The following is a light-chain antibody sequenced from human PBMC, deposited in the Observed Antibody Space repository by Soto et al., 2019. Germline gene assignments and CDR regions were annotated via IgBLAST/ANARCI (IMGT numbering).Light chain of an antibody. CDR2: GNS. Sequence: QPVLTQPPSVSGAPGQRVTISCTGSSSNIGAGYDVHWYQQLPGTAPKLLIYGNSNRPSGVPDRFSGSKSGTSASLAITGRQAEDEADYYCQSYDSSLSGYVIVGGGTTLTVL. CDR3: QSYDSSLSGYVI. J-gene: IGLJ2*01. CDR1: SSNIGAGYD. V-gene: IGLV1-40*01.